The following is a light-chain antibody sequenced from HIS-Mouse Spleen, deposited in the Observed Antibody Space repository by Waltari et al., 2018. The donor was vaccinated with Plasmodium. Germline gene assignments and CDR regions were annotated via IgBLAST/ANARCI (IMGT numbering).Light chain of an antibody. Sequence: SYELTQPPSVSVSPGQTARITCSGDAFPKKYAYWYQRKSGQAPVLVIYEDSKRPSGIPERFSCSSAGTRATLTISGAQVEDEADYYCYSTDSSGNHRVFGGGTKLTVL. CDR3: YSTDSSGNHRV. CDR2: EDS. J-gene: IGLJ3*02. V-gene: IGLV3-10*01. CDR1: AFPKKY.